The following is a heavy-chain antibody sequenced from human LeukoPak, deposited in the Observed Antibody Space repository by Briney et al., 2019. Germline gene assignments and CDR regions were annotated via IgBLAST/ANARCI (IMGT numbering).Heavy chain of an antibody. D-gene: IGHD3-9*01. Sequence: PGGSLRLSCAASGFTFSSYAMHWVRQAPGKGLEWVAVISYDGSNKYYADSVKGRFTISRDNSKNTLYLQINSLRAEDTAVYYCARGRFYDILTGYNDYWGQGTLVTVSS. CDR3: ARGRFYDILTGYNDY. J-gene: IGHJ4*02. CDR2: ISYDGSNK. CDR1: GFTFSSYA. V-gene: IGHV3-30*04.